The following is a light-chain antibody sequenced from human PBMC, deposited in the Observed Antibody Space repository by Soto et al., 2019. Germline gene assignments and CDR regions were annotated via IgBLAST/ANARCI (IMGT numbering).Light chain of an antibody. CDR3: QQSYSTPYT. V-gene: IGKV1-39*01. CDR1: QSISSY. J-gene: IGKJ2*01. CDR2: AEY. Sequence: DIQMTQSPSSLYASVGDRVTITCRASQSISSYLNWYQQKPGKAPKLLIYAEYSLQSGVPSRFSGRASGTDVTLTISSLQPEDFATYYCQQSYSTPYTFGQGTKLEIK.